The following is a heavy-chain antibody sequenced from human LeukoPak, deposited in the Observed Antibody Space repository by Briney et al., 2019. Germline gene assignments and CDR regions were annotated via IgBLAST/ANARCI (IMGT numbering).Heavy chain of an antibody. J-gene: IGHJ4*02. V-gene: IGHV3-33*06. D-gene: IGHD3-22*01. Sequence: GGSLRLSCAASGFSLSRYWMSWVRQAPGKGLEWVAVIWYDGSNKYYADSVKGRFTISRDNSKNTLYLQMNSLRAEDTAVYYCAKDLDPYDSSGYYWDWGQGTLVTVSS. CDR2: IWYDGSNK. CDR3: AKDLDPYDSSGYYWD. CDR1: GFSLSRYW.